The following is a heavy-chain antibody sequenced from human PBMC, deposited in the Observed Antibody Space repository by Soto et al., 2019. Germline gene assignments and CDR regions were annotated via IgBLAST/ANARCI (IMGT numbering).Heavy chain of an antibody. CDR2: ISGSGGST. Sequence: GGSLRLSCAASGFTFSSYAMSWVRQAPGKGLEWVSAISGSGGSTYYADSVKGRFTISRDNSKNTLYLQMNSLRAEDTAVYYCAKGTNWEQLVPWGPYYYGMDVWGQGTTVTVSS. CDR1: GFTFSSYA. D-gene: IGHD6-13*01. CDR3: AKGTNWEQLVPWGPYYYGMDV. J-gene: IGHJ6*02. V-gene: IGHV3-23*01.